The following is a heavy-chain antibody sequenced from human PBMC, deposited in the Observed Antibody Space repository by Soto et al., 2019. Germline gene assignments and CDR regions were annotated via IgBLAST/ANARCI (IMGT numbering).Heavy chain of an antibody. Sequence: GGSLRLSCAASGFTFSNAWMSWVRQAPGKGLEWVGRIKSKTDGGTTDYAAPVKGRFTISRDDSKNTLYLQMNSLKTEDTAVYYCTTSIAVAGMDYMDVWGKGTTVTVSS. CDR1: GFTFSNAW. D-gene: IGHD6-19*01. CDR3: TTSIAVAGMDYMDV. V-gene: IGHV3-15*01. CDR2: IKSKTDGGTT. J-gene: IGHJ6*03.